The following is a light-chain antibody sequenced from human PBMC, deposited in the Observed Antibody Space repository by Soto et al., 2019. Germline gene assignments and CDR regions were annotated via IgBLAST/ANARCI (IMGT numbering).Light chain of an antibody. J-gene: IGKJ2*01. Sequence: EIVMTQSPATLSVSPGERATLSCRASQSVSSNLAWYQQKPGQAPRLLIYGASTRATGIPARFSGSGSGTEFTLTISSLQSEDFAVYYCQQYNNGPSYTFGQGTKLEIK. V-gene: IGKV3-15*01. CDR2: GAS. CDR3: QQYNNGPSYT. CDR1: QSVSSN.